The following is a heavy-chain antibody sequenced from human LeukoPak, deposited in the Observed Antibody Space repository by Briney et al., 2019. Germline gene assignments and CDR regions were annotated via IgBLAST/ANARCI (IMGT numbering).Heavy chain of an antibody. V-gene: IGHV3-23*01. D-gene: IGHD2-15*01. CDR2: ISGSGGST. CDR1: GFTFSSYA. CDR3: AKDRRLGIVVVVATFGMDV. J-gene: IGHJ6*02. Sequence: SGGSLRLSCAASGFTFSSYAMSWVRQAPGKGLEWVSAISGSGGSTYYADSVKGRFTISRDNSKNTLYLQMNSLRAEDTAVYYCAKDRRLGIVVVVATFGMDVWGQGTTVTVSS.